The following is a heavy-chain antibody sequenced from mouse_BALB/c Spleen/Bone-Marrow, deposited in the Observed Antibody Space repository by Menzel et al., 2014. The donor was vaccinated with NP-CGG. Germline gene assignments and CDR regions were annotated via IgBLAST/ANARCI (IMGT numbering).Heavy chain of an antibody. CDR3: ARRGIYYGNYFAY. CDR1: VYTFTTSW. D-gene: IGHD2-1*01. V-gene: IGHV1-7*01. CDR2: INPSTGYT. J-gene: IGHJ3*01. Sequence: VQLQQSGVELAKPGDSVLMSCKASVYTFTTSWMHWVKQRPGQVMECIGYINPSTGYTEYNQKFKDKATLTADKSSSTAYMQLRSQTSEDSAGYCCARRGIYYGNYFAYRGQGTLVTVSA.